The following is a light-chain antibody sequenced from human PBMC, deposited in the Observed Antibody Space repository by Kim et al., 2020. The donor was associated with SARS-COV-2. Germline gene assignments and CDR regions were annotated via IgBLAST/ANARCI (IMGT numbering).Light chain of an antibody. CDR3: QQYSNWPPYT. CDR1: QSVTNN. CDR2: DIS. Sequence: VSPGESATLFCRASQSVTNNLAWFQQKPGQAPRLLIYDISTRATDVPARFSGSGSGTEFSLTISSLQSEDLAVYYCQQYSNWPPYTFGQGTKLEIK. J-gene: IGKJ2*01. V-gene: IGKV3-15*01.